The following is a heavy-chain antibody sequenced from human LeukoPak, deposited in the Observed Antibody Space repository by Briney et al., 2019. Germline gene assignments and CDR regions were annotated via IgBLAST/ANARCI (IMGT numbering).Heavy chain of an antibody. V-gene: IGHV3-48*03. CDR3: VRDWGPDGSHLDF. CDR2: ISEDGGHSR. J-gene: IGHJ4*02. D-gene: IGHD3-10*01. CDR1: VFTFSRHQ. Sequence: GSLRLSCAASVFTFSRHQLCWARQTPGRGLECVAFISEDGGHSRDYPDSVRGRFTISREDAKKSLYLQMDSLTAEDTATYYCVRDWGPDGSHLDFWGQGTLVTVSS.